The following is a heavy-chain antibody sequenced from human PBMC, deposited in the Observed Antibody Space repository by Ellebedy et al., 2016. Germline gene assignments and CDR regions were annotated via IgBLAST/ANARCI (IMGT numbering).Heavy chain of an antibody. CDR1: GFTFSSYA. D-gene: IGHD6-19*01. J-gene: IGHJ4*02. V-gene: IGHV3-23*01. CDR2: ISGSGGST. CDR3: AKDGLYSSGWSLDY. Sequence: GGSLRLSXAASGFTFSSYAMSWVRQAPGKGLEWVSAISGSGGSTYYADSVKGRFTISRDNSKNTLYLQMNSLRAEDTAVYYCAKDGLYSSGWSLDYWGQGTLVTVSS.